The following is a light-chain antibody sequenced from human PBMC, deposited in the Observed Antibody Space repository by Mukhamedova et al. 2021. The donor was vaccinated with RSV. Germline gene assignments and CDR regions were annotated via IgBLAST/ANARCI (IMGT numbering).Light chain of an antibody. CDR3: QQTYSTPFT. V-gene: IGKV1-39*01. CDR1: Y. Sequence: YLAWYQQKPGKAPKSLIHATSSFQSGVPSRFSGSGSRTEFTLTISSLQPEDVATYYCQQTYSTPFTFGQGTRLDLK. CDR2: ATS. J-gene: IGKJ5*01.